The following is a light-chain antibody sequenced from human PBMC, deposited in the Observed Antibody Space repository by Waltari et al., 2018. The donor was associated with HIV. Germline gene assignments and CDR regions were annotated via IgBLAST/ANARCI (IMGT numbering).Light chain of an antibody. J-gene: IGLJ2*01. CDR1: RSNIGTNS. CDR3: AAWEDSLNGHVV. Sequence: QSELTQSPSASGTPGQRVTISCSGSRSNIGTNSVNWYQQLPGTAPKLLIYSNGQRPSGVPDRFSGSKSGTSASLAITGLQSEDEADYYCAAWEDSLNGHVVFGGGTKLTVL. CDR2: SNG. V-gene: IGLV1-44*01.